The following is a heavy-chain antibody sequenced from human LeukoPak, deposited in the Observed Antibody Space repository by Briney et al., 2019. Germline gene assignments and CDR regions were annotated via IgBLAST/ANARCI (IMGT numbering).Heavy chain of an antibody. Sequence: SSETLPLTCTVSGGSISSYYWSWIRQPAGKGLEWIGRIYTSGSTNYNPSLKSRVTMSVDTSKNQFSLKLGSVTAADTAVYYCASFSGWYGNAFDIWGQGTMVTVSS. CDR2: IYTSGST. CDR3: ASFSGWYGNAFDI. CDR1: GGSISSYY. J-gene: IGHJ3*02. D-gene: IGHD6-19*01. V-gene: IGHV4-4*07.